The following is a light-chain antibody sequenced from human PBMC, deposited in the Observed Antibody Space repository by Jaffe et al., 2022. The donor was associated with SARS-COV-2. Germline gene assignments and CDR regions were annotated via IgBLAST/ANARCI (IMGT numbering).Light chain of an antibody. CDR1: QGVISS. CDR2: GAS. Sequence: ILMTQSPATLSVSPGERATLSCRASQGVISSLAWYQQKPGQAPRLLIYGASTRATGIPARFSGSGSGTEFTLTISSLQSEDFAIYYCQQYVNWPPITFGQGTRLEIK. CDR3: QQYVNWPPIT. J-gene: IGKJ5*01. V-gene: IGKV3-15*01.